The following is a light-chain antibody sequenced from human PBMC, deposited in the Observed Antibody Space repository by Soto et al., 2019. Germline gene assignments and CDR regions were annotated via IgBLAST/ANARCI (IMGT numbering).Light chain of an antibody. V-gene: IGKV3-11*01. CDR1: QGVSSY. CDR2: DAS. Sequence: EIVLTQSPATLSLSPGERATLSCRASQGVSSYLAWYQQKPGQAPRLLIYDASNRATGIPARFSGSGSGTDFTLTISSLEPEDFAVYHCQQRSNWPSYTFGQGTKLEIK. J-gene: IGKJ2*01. CDR3: QQRSNWPSYT.